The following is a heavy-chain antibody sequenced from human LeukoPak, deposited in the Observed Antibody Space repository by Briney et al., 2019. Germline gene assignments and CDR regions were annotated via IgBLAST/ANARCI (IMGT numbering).Heavy chain of an antibody. CDR1: GYTFTGYY. J-gene: IGHJ5*02. CDR2: INPNSGGT. D-gene: IGHD2-2*01. Sequence: ASVKVSCKASGYTFTGYYMHWVRQAPGQGLEWMGWINPNSGGTNYVQKFQGRVTMTRDTSISTAYMELSRLRSDDTAVYYCARCSSTSLNWFDPWGQGTLVTVSS. CDR3: ARCSSTSLNWFDP. V-gene: IGHV1-2*02.